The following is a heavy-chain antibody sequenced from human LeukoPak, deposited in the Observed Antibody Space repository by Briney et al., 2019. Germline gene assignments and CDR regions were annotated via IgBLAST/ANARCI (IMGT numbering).Heavy chain of an antibody. V-gene: IGHV3-23*01. CDR3: ARALNYGGNARYYYYYYMDV. CDR1: GFTFSSYA. J-gene: IGHJ6*03. D-gene: IGHD4-23*01. Sequence: GGSLRLSCAASGFTFSSYAMSWVRQAPGKGLEWVSAISGSGGSAYYADSVRGRFTISRDNSKNTLYPQMNRPRAEETAPYYCARALNYGGNARYYYYYYMDVWGKGTKVTLS. CDR2: ISGSGGSA.